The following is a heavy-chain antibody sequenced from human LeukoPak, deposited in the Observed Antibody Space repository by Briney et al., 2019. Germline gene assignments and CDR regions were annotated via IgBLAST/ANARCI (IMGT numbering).Heavy chain of an antibody. CDR3: AREGGYSYGYGNDY. CDR2: INAGNGNT. D-gene: IGHD5-18*01. CDR1: GYTFTSYA. J-gene: IGHJ4*02. V-gene: IGHV1-3*01. Sequence: GASVKVSFKASGYTFTSYAMHWVRQAPGQRFEWMGWINAGNGNTKYSQKFQGGVTITRDTSASTAYMELSSLRSEDTAVYYCAREGGYSYGYGNDYWGQGTLVTVSS.